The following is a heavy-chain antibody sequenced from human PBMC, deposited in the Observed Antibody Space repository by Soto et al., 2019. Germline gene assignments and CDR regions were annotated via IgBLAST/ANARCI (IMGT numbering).Heavy chain of an antibody. CDR1: GGSISSSSYY. D-gene: IGHD3-3*01. CDR3: ARHQAYYDFWSGPIDY. V-gene: IGHV4-39*01. CDR2: IYYSGST. J-gene: IGHJ4*02. Sequence: PSETLSLTCTVSGGSISSSSYYWGWIRQPPGKGLEWIGSIYYSGSTYYNPSLKSRVTISVDTSKNQFSLKLSSVTAADTAVYYCARHQAYYDFWSGPIDYWGQGTLVTVSS.